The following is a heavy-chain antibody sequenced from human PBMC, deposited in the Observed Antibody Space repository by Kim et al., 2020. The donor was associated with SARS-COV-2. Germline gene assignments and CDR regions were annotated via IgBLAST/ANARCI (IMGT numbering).Heavy chain of an antibody. CDR1: GGSISSSSYY. CDR2: IYYSGST. J-gene: IGHJ4*02. D-gene: IGHD6-6*01. CDR3: GCEYSSSHSDY. V-gene: IGHV4-39*01. Sequence: SETLSLTCTVSGGSISSSSYYWGWIRQPPGKGLEWIGSIYYSGSTYYNPSLKSRVTISVDTSKNQFSLKLSSVTAADTAVYYCGCEYSSSHSDYWGQGTLVTVSS.